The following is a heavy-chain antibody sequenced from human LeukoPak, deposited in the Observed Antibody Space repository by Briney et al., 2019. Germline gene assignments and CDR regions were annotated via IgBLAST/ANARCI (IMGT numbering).Heavy chain of an antibody. D-gene: IGHD3-10*01. J-gene: IGHJ4*02. CDR2: IYYSGST. CDR3: ARTPADGLYGSGSYFIDY. V-gene: IGHV4-31*03. Sequence: SETLSLTCTVSGGSISSGGYYWSWIRQHPGKGLEWIGYIYYSGSTYYNTSLKSRVTISVDTSKNQFSLKLSSVTAADTAVYYCARTPADGLYGSGSYFIDYWGQGTLVTVSS. CDR1: GGSISSGGYY.